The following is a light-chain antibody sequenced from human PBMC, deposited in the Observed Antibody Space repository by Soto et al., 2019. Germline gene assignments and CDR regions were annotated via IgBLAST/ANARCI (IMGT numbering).Light chain of an antibody. CDR2: DAS. Sequence: EIVLTQSPATLSLSPGERATLSCRASQSVSSYLAWYQQKPGQAPRLLLYDASNRAAGIPARFSGSGSGTDITLTISSLEPEDFVVYYCQQRSNWPITFGQGTRLEIK. V-gene: IGKV3-11*01. CDR3: QQRSNWPIT. J-gene: IGKJ5*01. CDR1: QSVSSY.